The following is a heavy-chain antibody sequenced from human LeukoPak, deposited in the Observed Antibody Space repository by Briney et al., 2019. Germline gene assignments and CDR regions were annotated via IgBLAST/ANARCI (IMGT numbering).Heavy chain of an antibody. Sequence: GGSLRLSCAASGFTFSSYGMHWVRQAPGKGLEWVAVISYDGSNKYYADSVKGRFTISRDNSKNTLYLQMNSLRAEDTAVYYCARDPAVAGYFDYWGQGTLVTVSS. D-gene: IGHD6-19*01. CDR3: ARDPAVAGYFDY. CDR2: ISYDGSNK. J-gene: IGHJ4*02. CDR1: GFTFSSYG. V-gene: IGHV3-30*19.